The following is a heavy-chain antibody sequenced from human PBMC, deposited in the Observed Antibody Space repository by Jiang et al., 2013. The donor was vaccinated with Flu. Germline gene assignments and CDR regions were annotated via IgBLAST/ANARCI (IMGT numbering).Heavy chain of an antibody. J-gene: IGHJ4*02. CDR3: ARHASGYDWVAGTYLLDY. CDR1: GGSISSSSYY. CDR2: IYYSGST. Sequence: TCTVSGGSISSSSYYWGWIRQPPGKGLEWIGSIYYSGSTYYNPSLKSRVTISVDTSKNQFSLKLSSVTAADTAVYYCARHASGYDWVAGTYLLDYWGQGTLVTVSS. V-gene: IGHV4-39*01. D-gene: IGHD5-12*01.